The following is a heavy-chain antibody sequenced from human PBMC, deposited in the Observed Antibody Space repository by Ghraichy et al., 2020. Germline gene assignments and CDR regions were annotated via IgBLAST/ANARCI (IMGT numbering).Heavy chain of an antibody. CDR3: TRDLWFAER. J-gene: IGHJ4*02. D-gene: IGHD3-10*01. V-gene: IGHV3-15*01. CDR2: IKSKTEGGTA. Sequence: ETLSLTCAASGFTFSSAWMSWVRQAPGKGLEWVGRIKSKTEGGTAEYAAPVKGRFTLSRDDSKNTLYLQMNSLKTEDTAVYYCTRDLWFAERGGQGTLVTVSS. CDR1: GFTFSSAW.